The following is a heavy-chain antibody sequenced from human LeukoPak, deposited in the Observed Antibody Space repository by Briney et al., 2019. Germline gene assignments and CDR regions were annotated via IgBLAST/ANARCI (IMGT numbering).Heavy chain of an antibody. CDR2: ISGSGGST. CDR3: AKDHDLGY. J-gene: IGHJ4*02. V-gene: IGHV3-23*01. Sequence: GGSLRLSCAASGFTFTTYWMNWIRQAPGKGLEWVSAISGSGGSTYYADSVKGRFTISRDNSKNTLYLQMNSLRAEGTAVYYCAKDHDLGYWGQGTLVTVSS. D-gene: IGHD7-27*01. CDR1: GFTFTTYW.